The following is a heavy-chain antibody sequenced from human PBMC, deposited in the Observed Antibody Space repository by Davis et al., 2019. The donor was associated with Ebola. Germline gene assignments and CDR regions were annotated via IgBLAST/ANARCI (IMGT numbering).Heavy chain of an antibody. CDR1: GGTFSSYA. Sequence: SVKVSCKASGGTFSSYAISWVRQAPAQGLEWMGGIIPIFGTANYAQKFQGRVTITADESTSTAYMELRSLRSEDTAVYYSARAAGDILTGYWSYWGQGTLVTVSS. CDR2: IIPIFGTA. J-gene: IGHJ4*02. V-gene: IGHV1-69*13. CDR3: ARAAGDILTGYWSY. D-gene: IGHD3-9*01.